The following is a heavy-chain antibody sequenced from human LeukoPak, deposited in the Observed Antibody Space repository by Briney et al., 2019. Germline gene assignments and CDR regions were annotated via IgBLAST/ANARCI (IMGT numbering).Heavy chain of an antibody. V-gene: IGHV1-2*02. Sequence: ASVKVSCKASKYAFTDYYMHWVRQAPGQGLEWMGWINPNSGGTNYAQKFQGRVTMTRDTSISTLYMDLSSLRSDDTAVYYCARYSLRSNWHFDYWGQGTLVTVSS. J-gene: IGHJ4*02. D-gene: IGHD1-1*01. CDR1: KYAFTDYY. CDR3: ARYSLRSNWHFDY. CDR2: INPNSGGT.